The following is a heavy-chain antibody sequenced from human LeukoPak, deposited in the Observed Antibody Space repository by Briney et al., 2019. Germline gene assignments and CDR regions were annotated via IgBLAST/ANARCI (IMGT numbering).Heavy chain of an antibody. CDR2: IRYDGSNK. D-gene: IGHD3-3*01. Sequence: GGSLRLSCAASGFTFSSYGMHWVRQAPGKGLEWVAFIRYDGSNKYYADSVKGRFTISRDNSKNTLYLQMNSLRAEDTAVYYCAKDPITIFGVFTQDASDIWGQGTMVTVSS. J-gene: IGHJ3*02. CDR3: AKDPITIFGVFTQDASDI. CDR1: GFTFSSYG. V-gene: IGHV3-30*02.